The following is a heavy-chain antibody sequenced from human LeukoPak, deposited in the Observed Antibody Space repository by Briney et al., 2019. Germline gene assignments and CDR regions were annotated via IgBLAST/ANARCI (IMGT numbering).Heavy chain of an antibody. CDR3: ARDAVRDEEAHDY. J-gene: IGHJ4*02. CDR2: IKQDGSEK. V-gene: IGHV3-7*01. CDR1: GFTFSSYW. Sequence: GGSLRLSCAASGFTFSSYWMSWVRQAPGKGLEWVANIKQDGSEKYYVDSVKGRFTISRDNAKNSLYLQMNSLRAEDTAVYYCARDAVRDEEAHDYWGQGTLVTVSS. D-gene: IGHD6-6*01.